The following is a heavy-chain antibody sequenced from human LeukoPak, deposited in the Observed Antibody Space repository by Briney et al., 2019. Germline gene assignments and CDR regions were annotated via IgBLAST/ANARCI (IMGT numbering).Heavy chain of an antibody. J-gene: IGHJ5*02. CDR3: AKDRDSSGYYSWFDP. CDR1: GFTFSSYA. D-gene: IGHD3-22*01. V-gene: IGHV3-23*01. Sequence: GGSLRLSCAASGFTFSSYAMSWVRQAPGKGLEWVSAISGSGGSTYYADSVKGRFTISRDNSKNTLYLQMNSLRAEDTAVYYCAKDRDSSGYYSWFDPWGQGTLVTVSS. CDR2: ISGSGGST.